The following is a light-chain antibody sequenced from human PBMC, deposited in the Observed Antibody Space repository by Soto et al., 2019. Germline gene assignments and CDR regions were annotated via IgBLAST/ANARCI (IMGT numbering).Light chain of an antibody. CDR2: GAS. CDR3: QQYAGWPRT. V-gene: IGKV3-15*01. CDR1: QSIWTN. J-gene: IGKJ2*01. Sequence: ETVMTQSPATLSVSPGDRVTLSCRASQSIWTNLLWFQQSPGQPPRLLISGASDRVAGVPDRFSGSGSGTDFTLTISGLQSEDCAVYYCQQYAGWPRTFGQGTKLEIK.